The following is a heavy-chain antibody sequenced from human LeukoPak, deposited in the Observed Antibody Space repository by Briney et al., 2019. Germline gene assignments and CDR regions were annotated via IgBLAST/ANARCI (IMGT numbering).Heavy chain of an antibody. CDR3: AKDLISGDDYSIWTFDN. Sequence: GGSLRLSCAASGFTFSSFAMSWVRQAPGKGLEWVSSMTGRGGRTKHADSVKGRFTISRDNSKNTLYLQMNRLRAEDTAVYYCAKDLISGDDYSIWTFDNWGQGTLVTVSS. V-gene: IGHV3-23*01. CDR2: MTGRGGRT. J-gene: IGHJ4*02. D-gene: IGHD4-11*01. CDR1: GFTFSSFA.